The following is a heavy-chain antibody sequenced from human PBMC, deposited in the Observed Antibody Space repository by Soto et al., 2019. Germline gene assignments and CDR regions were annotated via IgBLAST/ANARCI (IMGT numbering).Heavy chain of an antibody. CDR2: IYYSGST. CDR1: GGSISSGGYY. Sequence: SETLSLTCTVSGGSISSGGYYWSWIRQHPGKGLEWIGYIYYSGSTYYNPSLKSRVTISVDTSKNQFSLKLSSVTAADTAVYYCARDTNYYDSSGYHGGNWFDPWGQGTLVTVSS. J-gene: IGHJ5*02. CDR3: ARDTNYYDSSGYHGGNWFDP. D-gene: IGHD3-22*01. V-gene: IGHV4-31*03.